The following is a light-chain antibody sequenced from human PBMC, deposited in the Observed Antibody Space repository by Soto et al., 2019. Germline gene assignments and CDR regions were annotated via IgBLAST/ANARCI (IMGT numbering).Light chain of an antibody. V-gene: IGKV1-5*01. CDR2: HAS. J-gene: IGKJ1*01. CDR3: QQYNSIPAT. CDR1: QSISSW. Sequence: GDRVTITCRASQSISSWLAWYQQKPGKAPKLLIYHASSLESGVPSRFSGSGSGTEFTLTISSLQPDDFATYYCQQYNSIPATFGQGTKVDIK.